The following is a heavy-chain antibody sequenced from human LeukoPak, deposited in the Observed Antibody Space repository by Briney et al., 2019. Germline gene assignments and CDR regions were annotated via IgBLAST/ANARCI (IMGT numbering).Heavy chain of an antibody. J-gene: IGHJ3*02. D-gene: IGHD4-23*01. Sequence: SVKVSCKASGGTFSSYAISWVRQAPGQGLEWMGRIIPIFGIANYAQRFQGRVTITADKSTSTAYMELSSLRSEDTAVYYCARDPLPTVVTWGAFDIWGQGTMVTVSS. CDR3: ARDPLPTVVTWGAFDI. V-gene: IGHV1-69*04. CDR2: IIPIFGIA. CDR1: GGTFSSYA.